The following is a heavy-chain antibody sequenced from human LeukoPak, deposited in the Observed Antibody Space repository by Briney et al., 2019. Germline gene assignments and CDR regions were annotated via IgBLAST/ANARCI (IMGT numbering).Heavy chain of an antibody. D-gene: IGHD6-25*01. Sequence: PSVKVSCKASGYTFTKYGINWVRQAPGQGLEWMGWISTYNGNTKYAQKFQGRVTMTADTSTTTAYMELRSLRSDDTAVYYCARDPSNSSGWRAWGDYWGQGILVTVSS. J-gene: IGHJ4*02. CDR1: GYTFTKYG. CDR2: ISTYNGNT. V-gene: IGHV1-18*01. CDR3: ARDPSNSSGWRAWGDY.